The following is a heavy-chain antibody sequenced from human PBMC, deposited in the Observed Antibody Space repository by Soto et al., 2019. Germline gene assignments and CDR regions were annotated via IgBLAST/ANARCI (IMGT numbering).Heavy chain of an antibody. J-gene: IGHJ5*02. V-gene: IGHV4-34*01. D-gene: IGHD2-15*01. Sequence: ASETLSLTCAVYGGSFSGYYWSWIRQPPGKGLEWIGEINHSGSTNYNPSLKSRVTISVDTSKNQFSLKLSSVTAADTAVYYCALGSWFDPWGQGTLVTVSS. CDR1: GGSFSGYY. CDR3: ALGSWFDP. CDR2: INHSGST.